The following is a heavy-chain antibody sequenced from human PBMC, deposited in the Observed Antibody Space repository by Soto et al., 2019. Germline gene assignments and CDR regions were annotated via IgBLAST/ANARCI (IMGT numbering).Heavy chain of an antibody. Sequence: GGSLRLSCAASGFTFSNYAMHWVRQAPGKGLEWVTVIAYDGGNKYYADSVKGRFTISRDNFRDTLYLQMSSLRAEDTAVYYCVLSRSAYFEFWGKGTMVYVS. D-gene: IGHD6-6*01. J-gene: IGHJ4*02. CDR1: GFTFSNYA. V-gene: IGHV3-30*15. CDR3: VLSRSAYFEF. CDR2: IAYDGGNK.